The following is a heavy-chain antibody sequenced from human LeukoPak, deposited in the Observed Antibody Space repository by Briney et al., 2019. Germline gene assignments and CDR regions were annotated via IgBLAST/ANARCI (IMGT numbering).Heavy chain of an antibody. CDR1: GGTFSSYA. Sequence: SVRVSCKASGGTFSSYAISWVRQAPGQGLEWMGGIIPIFGTANYAQKFQGRVTITADESTSTAYMELSSLRSEDTAVYYCARDPPRDFGVVIMGGDYYMDVWGRGTTVTVSS. V-gene: IGHV1-69*13. J-gene: IGHJ6*03. CDR2: IIPIFGTA. CDR3: ARDPPRDFGVVIMGGDYYMDV. D-gene: IGHD3-3*01.